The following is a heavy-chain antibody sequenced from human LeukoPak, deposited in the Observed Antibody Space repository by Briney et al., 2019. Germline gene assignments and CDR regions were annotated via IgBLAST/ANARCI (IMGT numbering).Heavy chain of an antibody. J-gene: IGHJ4*02. Sequence: GASVKVSCKTSGYTFTNYYIHWVQQAPGKGLQWMGRVDPEDGETIYAEKFQGRVTITADTSTDTAYMQLSSLRSEDTAVYYCATAYYRTSSEATFDLWGRGTLVTVSS. V-gene: IGHV1-69-2*01. CDR2: VDPEDGET. CDR1: GYTFTNYY. CDR3: ATAYYRTSSEATFDL. D-gene: IGHD6-6*01.